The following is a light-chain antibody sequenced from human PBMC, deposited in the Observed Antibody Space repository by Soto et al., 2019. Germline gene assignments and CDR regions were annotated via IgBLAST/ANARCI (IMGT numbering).Light chain of an antibody. CDR2: DVS. V-gene: IGLV2-11*01. CDR1: SGDVGGYNF. J-gene: IGLJ3*02. CDR3: CSYGGSYTWV. Sequence: QSALTQPRSVSGSPGQSVTISCTGTSGDVGGYNFVSWYQQHPGKAPTLMIFDVSQRPSGVPDRFSGSKSGNTASLTISGLQADDGADYYCCSYGGSYTWVFGGGTKLTVL.